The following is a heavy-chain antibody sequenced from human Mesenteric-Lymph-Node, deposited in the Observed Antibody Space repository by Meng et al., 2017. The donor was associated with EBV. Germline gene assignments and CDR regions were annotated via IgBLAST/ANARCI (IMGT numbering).Heavy chain of an antibody. V-gene: IGHV4-4*02. CDR3: ARNVQSCSGSNCYHWFDP. CDR2: IYHSGGT. CDR1: GVSITSNNW. D-gene: IGHD2-2*01. J-gene: IGHJ5*02. Sequence: RPEPGPGLVKPSGTLSLTCTVSGVSITSNNWWTWVRQPPGKGLEWIGKIYHSGGTNYNPSLESRVTISVDKSTNQFSLRVSSVTAADTAVYYCARNVQSCSGSNCYHWFDPWGQGTLVTVSS.